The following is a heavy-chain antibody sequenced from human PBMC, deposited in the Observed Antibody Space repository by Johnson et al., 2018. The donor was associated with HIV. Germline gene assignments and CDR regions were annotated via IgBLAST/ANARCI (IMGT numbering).Heavy chain of an antibody. CDR1: SSNY. V-gene: IGHV3-53*05. CDR2: IYSGGST. D-gene: IGHD5-12*01. Sequence: SSNYMSWVRQAPGKGLEWVSVIYSGGSTYYADSVKGRFTISRDNSKNTLNLQMNSLRAEDTAVYYCARELATMCAFDIWGQGTMVTVSS. CDR3: ARELATMCAFDI. J-gene: IGHJ3*02.